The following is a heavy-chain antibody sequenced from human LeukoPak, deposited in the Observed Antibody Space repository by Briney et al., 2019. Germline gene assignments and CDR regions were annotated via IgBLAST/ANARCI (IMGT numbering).Heavy chain of an antibody. CDR2: IWYDGSNK. V-gene: IGHV3-33*01. CDR1: GFTFSSYG. D-gene: IGHD2-15*01. CDR3: ARDRDCSGGSCYHTYGMDV. J-gene: IGHJ6*02. Sequence: PGGSLRLSCAASGFTFSSYGMHWVRQAPGKGLEWVAVIWYDGSNKYYADSVKGRFTISRDNSKNTLYLQMNSLRAEDTAVYHCARDRDCSGGSCYHTYGMDVWGQGTTVTVSS.